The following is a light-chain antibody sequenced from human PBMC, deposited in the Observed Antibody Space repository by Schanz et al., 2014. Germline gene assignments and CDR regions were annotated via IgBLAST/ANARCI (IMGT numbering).Light chain of an antibody. CDR1: SGSVSARYY. CDR3: VLCMGSGVSWV. V-gene: IGLV8-61*01. CDR2: STN. Sequence: QTVVTQEPSFSVSPGGTVTLTCGLSSGSVSARYYPSWYQQTPGQAPRTLIYSTNTRSSGVPDRFSGSILGNKAALTITGAQADDESDYYCVLCMGSGVSWVFGGGTKLTVL. J-gene: IGLJ3*02.